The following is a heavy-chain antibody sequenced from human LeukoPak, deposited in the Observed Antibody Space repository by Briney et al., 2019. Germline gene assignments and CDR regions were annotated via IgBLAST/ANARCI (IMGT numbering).Heavy chain of an antibody. V-gene: IGHV4-59*01. J-gene: IGHJ3*02. CDR3: ARGSDDAFDI. Sequence: SETLSLTCTVSGGSISNYYWSWIRQFPGKGLEWIGYIYYSGSTNYNPSLKSRVTISVDTSKNQFFLKLRSVTAADTAVYYCARGSDDAFDIWGQGTMVTVSS. CDR1: GGSISNYY. CDR2: IYYSGST.